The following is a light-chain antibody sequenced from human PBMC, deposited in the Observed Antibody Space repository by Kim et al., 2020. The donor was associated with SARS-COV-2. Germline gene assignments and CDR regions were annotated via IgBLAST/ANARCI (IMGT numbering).Light chain of an antibody. CDR3: QQSNDWPPLT. V-gene: IGKV3-15*01. CDR1: QSINTK. J-gene: IGKJ1*01. CDR2: DAT. Sequence: GESGTLSCRASQSINTKLGGYQQKPGQAPRLLIYDATTRATGVPARFIGSGSETDFTLTISSLQSEDFAVYYCQQSNDWPPLTFGQGTKVDIK.